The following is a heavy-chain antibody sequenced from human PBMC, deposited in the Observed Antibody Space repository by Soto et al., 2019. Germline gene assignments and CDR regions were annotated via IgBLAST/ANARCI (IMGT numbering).Heavy chain of an antibody. D-gene: IGHD2-15*01. CDR2: IYHSGST. V-gene: IGHV4-4*02. CDR1: SGSISSSNW. CDR3: ARGLRGIAASDYYYYYYMDV. J-gene: IGHJ6*03. Sequence: SETLSLTCAVSSGSISSSNWWSWVRQPPGKGLEWIGEIYHSGSTNYNPSLKSRVTISVDKSKNQFSLKLSSVTAADTAVYYCARGLRGIAASDYYYYYYMDVWGKGTTVTVSS.